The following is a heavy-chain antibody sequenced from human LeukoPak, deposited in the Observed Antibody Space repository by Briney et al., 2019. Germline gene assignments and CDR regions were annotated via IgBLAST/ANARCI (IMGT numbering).Heavy chain of an antibody. J-gene: IGHJ4*02. V-gene: IGHV3-7*05. Sequence: GGSLTLSCSASAFIFSMYWMTWLRQAAAKGLEWVATIKEDGSDKYYVDSVRARFTISRDNAENSLYLQMNSLTAEDTALYYCVRDGIRDIPGVITIRYDYWGQGTLVTVSS. CDR3: VRDGIRDIPGVITIRYDY. CDR2: IKEDGSDK. D-gene: IGHD3-10*01. CDR1: AFIFSMYW.